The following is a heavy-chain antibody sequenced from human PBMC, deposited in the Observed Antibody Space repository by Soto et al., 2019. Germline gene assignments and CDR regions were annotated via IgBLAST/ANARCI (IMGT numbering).Heavy chain of an antibody. V-gene: IGHV1-69*01. D-gene: IGHD3-22*01. CDR1: GGTFSSYA. J-gene: IGHJ6*02. Sequence: QVQLVQSGAEVKKPGSSVKVSCKASGGTFSSYAISWVRQAPGQGLEWMGGIIPIFGSANYAQKFQGRVTITADEATSTAYMDRSSLRSEDTAVYYCARDLKRYYDSSGYGYYYYGMDVWGQGTTVTVSS. CDR3: ARDLKRYYDSSGYGYYYYGMDV. CDR2: IIPIFGSA.